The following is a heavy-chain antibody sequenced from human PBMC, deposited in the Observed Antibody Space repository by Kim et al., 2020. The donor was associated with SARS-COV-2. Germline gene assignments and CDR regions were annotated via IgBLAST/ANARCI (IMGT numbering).Heavy chain of an antibody. Sequence: PSLKSRVTISVDTSKTQFSLKLSSVTAADTAVYYCAREGVVPAAYDAFDIWGQGTMVTVSS. J-gene: IGHJ3*02. CDR3: AREGVVPAAYDAFDI. V-gene: IGHV4-59*01. D-gene: IGHD2-2*01.